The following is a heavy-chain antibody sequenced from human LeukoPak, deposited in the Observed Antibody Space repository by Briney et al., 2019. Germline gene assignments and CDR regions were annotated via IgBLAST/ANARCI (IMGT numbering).Heavy chain of an antibody. Sequence: HPGGSLRLSCAASGFSVSNKYMSWVRQAPGKGLEWVSVIYTGGDTYYADSVRGRFTISKDNSKNTVNLQMNSLRAEDTALYYCAGGQMFTSGGFDDWGQGTLVTVSS. CDR3: AGGQMFTSGGFDD. D-gene: IGHD6-19*01. CDR2: IYTGGDT. CDR1: GFSVSNKY. J-gene: IGHJ4*02. V-gene: IGHV3-53*01.